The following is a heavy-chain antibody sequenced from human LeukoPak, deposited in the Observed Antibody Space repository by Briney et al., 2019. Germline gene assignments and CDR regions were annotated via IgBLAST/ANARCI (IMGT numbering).Heavy chain of an antibody. CDR2: ISDRSSYI. J-gene: IGHJ6*03. CDR3: ARDGDTAMVEIYYYYMDV. V-gene: IGHV3-21*04. D-gene: IGHD5-18*01. CDR1: GFTFSSYS. Sequence: GGSLRLSCAASGFTFSSYSMNWVRQAPGKGLEWVSSISDRSSYIYYADSVKGRFTISRDNAKNSLYLQMNSLRAEDTAVYYCARDGDTAMVEIYYYYMDVWGKGTTVTVSS.